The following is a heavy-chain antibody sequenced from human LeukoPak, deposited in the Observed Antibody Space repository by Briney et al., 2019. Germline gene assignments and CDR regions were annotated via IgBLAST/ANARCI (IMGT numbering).Heavy chain of an antibody. CDR3: AGGEKWKTYYYHRAV. D-gene: IGHD3-16*01. V-gene: IGHV1-2*02. J-gene: IGHJ6*03. Sequence: GASVKVSCKASGYTFTGYYMHWVRQAPGQGLEWMGWINPNSGGTNYAQKFQGRVTMTRDTSISTAYMELSRLRSDDTAVYYCAGGEKWKTYYYHRAVWGKGPPFTIPS. CDR1: GYTFTGYY. CDR2: INPNSGGT.